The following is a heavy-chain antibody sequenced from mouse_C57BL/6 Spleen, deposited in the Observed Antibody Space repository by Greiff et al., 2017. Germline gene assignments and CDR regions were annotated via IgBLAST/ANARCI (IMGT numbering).Heavy chain of an antibody. V-gene: IGHV5-17*01. CDR3: ARKDDGYYVWYYDV. D-gene: IGHD2-3*01. CDR1: GFTFSDYG. Sequence: EVKLVESGGGLVKPGGSLKLSCAASGFTFSDYGMHWVRQAPEKGLEWVAYISSGSSTIYSADTVKGRFTISRDNAKNTLFLQRSRLRSEDTAMYNCARKDDGYYVWYYDVRFTETTVTV. CDR2: ISSGSSTI. J-gene: IGHJ1*03.